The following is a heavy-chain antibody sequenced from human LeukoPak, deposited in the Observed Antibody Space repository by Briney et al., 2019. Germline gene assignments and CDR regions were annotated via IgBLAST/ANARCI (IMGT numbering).Heavy chain of an antibody. V-gene: IGHV5-51*01. CDR3: ARSNLYCSGGSCYSYYFDY. CDR2: IYPGDSDT. D-gene: IGHD2-15*01. Sequence: PGDSLKISCTGSGYSFTSYWIGWVRQMPGKGLEWMGIIYPGDSDTRYSPSFQGQVTISADKSISTAYLQWSSLKASDTAMYYCARSNLYCSGGSCYSYYFDYWGQGTLVTVSS. J-gene: IGHJ4*02. CDR1: GYSFTSYW.